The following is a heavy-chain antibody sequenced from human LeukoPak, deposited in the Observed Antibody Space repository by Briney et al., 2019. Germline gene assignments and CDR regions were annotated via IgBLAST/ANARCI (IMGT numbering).Heavy chain of an antibody. CDR1: GFTFSSYA. V-gene: IGHV3-23*01. Sequence: GGSLRLSCAASGFTFSSYAMSWVRQAPGKGLEWVSAISGSGGSTYYADSVKGRFTISRDNSKSTLYLQMNSLRAEDTAVYYCAKDPPIVVVTSPFDPWGQGTLVTVSS. J-gene: IGHJ5*02. CDR3: AKDPPIVVVTSPFDP. CDR2: ISGSGGST. D-gene: IGHD2-21*02.